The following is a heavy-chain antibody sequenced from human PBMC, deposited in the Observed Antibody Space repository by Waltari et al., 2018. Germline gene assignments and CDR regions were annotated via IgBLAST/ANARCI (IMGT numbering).Heavy chain of an antibody. V-gene: IGHV4-34*01. J-gene: IGHJ4*02. CDR3: VSGGFGELLLDY. Sequence: QVQLQQWGAGLLKPSETLSLTCAVYGGSFSGYYWSWIRQPPGKGLEWIGEINHSGSTNYNPSLKSRVTISVDTSKNQFSLKLSSVTAADTAVYYCVSGGFGELLLDYWGQGTLVTVSS. D-gene: IGHD3-10*01. CDR2: INHSGST. CDR1: GGSFSGYY.